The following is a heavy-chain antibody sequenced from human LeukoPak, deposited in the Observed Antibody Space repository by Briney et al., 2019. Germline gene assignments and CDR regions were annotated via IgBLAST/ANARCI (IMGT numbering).Heavy chain of an antibody. V-gene: IGHV4-61*01. CDR1: GGSVSSGSYY. CDR3: ARDGYYDFWSGPNLYYYYGMDV. Sequence: PSETLSLTCTVSGGSVSSGSYYWSWIRQPPGKGLEWIGYIYYSGSTNYNPSLKSRVTISVDTSKNQFSLKLSSVTAADTAVYYCARDGYYDFWSGPNLYYYYGMDVWGQGTTVTVSS. D-gene: IGHD3-3*01. CDR2: IYYSGST. J-gene: IGHJ6*02.